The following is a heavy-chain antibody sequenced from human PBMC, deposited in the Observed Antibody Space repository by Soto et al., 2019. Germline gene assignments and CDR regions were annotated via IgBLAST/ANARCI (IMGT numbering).Heavy chain of an antibody. D-gene: IGHD6-13*01. CDR1: GFTCRNYA. CDR3: ANGAAVGTSDY. J-gene: IGHJ4*02. V-gene: IGHV3-23*01. Sequence: SGGSLRLSCAASGFTCRNYAVNWVRQAPGKGLEWVSGMSGSGDGTYYTESVKGRFTISRDNSKNTLYLQMNSLRAEDTAVYYCANGAAVGTSDYWGQGTPVTVSS. CDR2: MSGSGDGT.